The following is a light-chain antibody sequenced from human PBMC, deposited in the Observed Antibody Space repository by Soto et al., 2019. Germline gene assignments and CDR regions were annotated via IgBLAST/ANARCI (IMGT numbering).Light chain of an antibody. J-gene: IGLJ1*01. CDR3: SSYTSSNTYV. Sequence: QSVVTQPASVSGSPGQSIAISCTGTSSDVGGYNSVSWYQQHPGKAPKLMIYNVSNRPSGVSDRFSGSKSGNTASLTISGLQAEDEADYYCSSYTSSNTYVFGTGTRSPS. V-gene: IGLV2-14*03. CDR2: NVS. CDR1: SSDVGGYNS.